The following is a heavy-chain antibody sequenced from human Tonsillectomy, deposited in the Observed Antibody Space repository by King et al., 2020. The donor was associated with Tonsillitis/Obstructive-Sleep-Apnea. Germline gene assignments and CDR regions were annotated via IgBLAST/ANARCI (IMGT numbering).Heavy chain of an antibody. CDR3: ARGRWIRNWFDP. Sequence: VQLQQWGAGLLKPSETLSLTCAVYGGSFSGYYWSWIRQPPGKGLEWIGEINHSGSTNYNPSLKSRVTISVDTSKNQFSLKLSSVTAADTAVYYCARGRWIRNWFDPWGQGTLVTVSS. V-gene: IGHV4-34*01. D-gene: IGHD5-18*01. CDR2: INHSGST. J-gene: IGHJ5*02. CDR1: GGSFSGYY.